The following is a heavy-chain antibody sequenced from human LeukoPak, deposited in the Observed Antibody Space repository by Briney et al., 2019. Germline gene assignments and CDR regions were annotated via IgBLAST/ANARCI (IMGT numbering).Heavy chain of an antibody. CDR3: AKTGDYSSGWYYFDY. J-gene: IGHJ4*02. Sequence: PGGSLRLSCAGSAFTFSSYSMNWVRQAPGKGLEWVSSISSSSSYIYCADSVKGRFTISRDNAKNTLYLQMNSLRAEDTAVYYCAKTGDYSSGWYYFDYWGQGTLVTVSS. V-gene: IGHV3-21*04. CDR2: ISSSSSYI. D-gene: IGHD6-19*01. CDR1: AFTFSSYS.